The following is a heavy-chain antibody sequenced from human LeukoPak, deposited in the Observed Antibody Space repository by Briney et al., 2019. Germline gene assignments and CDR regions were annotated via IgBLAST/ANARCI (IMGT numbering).Heavy chain of an antibody. Sequence: GGSLRLSCAASGFTFSSYAMSWVRQAPGKGLEWVSAISGSGGSTYYADSVKGRFTISRDNSKNTLYLQMNSLRAEDTAVHYCAKRGYCSSTSCYAGKGWFDPWGQGTLVTVSS. V-gene: IGHV3-23*01. CDR3: AKRGYCSSTSCYAGKGWFDP. J-gene: IGHJ5*02. D-gene: IGHD2-2*01. CDR2: ISGSGGST. CDR1: GFTFSSYA.